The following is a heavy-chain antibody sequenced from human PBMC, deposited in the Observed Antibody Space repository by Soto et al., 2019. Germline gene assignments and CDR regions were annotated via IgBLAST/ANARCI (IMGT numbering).Heavy chain of an antibody. D-gene: IGHD1-1*01. J-gene: IGHJ3*02. CDR1: GFTFDDYT. Sequence: GGSLRLSRAASGFTFDDYTMHWVRQAPGKGLEWVSLISWDGGSTYYADSVKGRFAISRDNSKNSLYLQMNSLRTEDTALYYCAQNEAFDIWGQGTMVTVSS. V-gene: IGHV3-43*01. CDR3: AQNEAFDI. CDR2: ISWDGGST.